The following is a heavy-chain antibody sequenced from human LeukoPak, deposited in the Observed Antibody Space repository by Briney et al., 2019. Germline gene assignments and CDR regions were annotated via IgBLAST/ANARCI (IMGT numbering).Heavy chain of an antibody. CDR2: ISYDGSNK. J-gene: IGHJ4*02. V-gene: IGHV3-30*04. Sequence: HPGGSLRLSCAASGFTFSSYAMHWIRQAPGKGLEWVAVISYDGSNKYYADSVKGRFTISRDNSKNTLYLQMNSLRAEDTAVYYCARNQTQYSIPYYFDYWGQGTLVTVSS. CDR3: ARNQTQYSIPYYFDY. D-gene: IGHD6-6*01. CDR1: GFTFSSYA.